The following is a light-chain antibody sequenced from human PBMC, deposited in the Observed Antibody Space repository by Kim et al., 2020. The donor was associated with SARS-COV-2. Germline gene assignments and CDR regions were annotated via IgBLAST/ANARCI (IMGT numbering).Light chain of an antibody. CDR3: QQLNNYPLT. J-gene: IGKJ4*01. CDR2: AAS. Sequence: IQLTQSPSSLSASVGDRVTITCRASQGFNNYLAWYQQKPGQAPKLLIYAASTLQGGVPSRFSGGGSGTDFTLTISSLQPEDFATYYCQQLNNYPLTFGGGTKVDIK. V-gene: IGKV1-9*01. CDR1: QGFNNY.